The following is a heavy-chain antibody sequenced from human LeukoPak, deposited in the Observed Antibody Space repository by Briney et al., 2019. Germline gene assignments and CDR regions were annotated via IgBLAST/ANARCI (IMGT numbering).Heavy chain of an antibody. D-gene: IGHD1-26*01. CDR2: IYYSGHT. CDR3: ARGPRRIVGATIYSYYGMDV. Sequence: SETLSLSCTVSGGSISSSGYYWGWIRQPPGKGLEWIGSIYYSGHTYYNSSLRSRVTISVDTSKNQLSLKLTSVTAADTAVYYCARGPRRIVGATIYSYYGMDVWGQGTTVTVSS. J-gene: IGHJ6*02. V-gene: IGHV4-39*01. CDR1: GGSISSSGYY.